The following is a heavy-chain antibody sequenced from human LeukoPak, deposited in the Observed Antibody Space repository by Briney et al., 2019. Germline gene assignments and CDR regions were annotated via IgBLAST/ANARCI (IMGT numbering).Heavy chain of an antibody. V-gene: IGHV3-7*01. D-gene: IGHD1-7*01. CDR3: ARDGGNYAVSY. CDR2: IKQDGSEK. CDR1: GFTFSTYW. Sequence: GGSLRLSCAASGFTFSTYWMSWVRQAPGKGLEWVAKIKQDGSEKYYVDPVKGRFTISRDNAKNSLYLQMNSLRAEDTAVYYCARDGGNYAVSYWGQGTLVTVSS. J-gene: IGHJ4*02.